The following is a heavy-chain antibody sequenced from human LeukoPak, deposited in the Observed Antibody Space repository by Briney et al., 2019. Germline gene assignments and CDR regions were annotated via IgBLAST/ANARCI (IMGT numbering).Heavy chain of an antibody. J-gene: IGHJ3*02. CDR3: TSFYYYGSGSYYNVYGAFDI. CDR1: GFTFGDCA. D-gene: IGHD3-10*01. V-gene: IGHV3-49*04. Sequence: GRSLRLSCTASGFTFGDCAMSWVRQAPGKGLEWVGFIRSKAYGGTTEYAASVKGRLTISRDDSKSIAYLQMNSLKTEDTAVYYCTSFYYYGSGSYYNVYGAFDIWGQGTMVTVSS. CDR2: IRSKAYGGTT.